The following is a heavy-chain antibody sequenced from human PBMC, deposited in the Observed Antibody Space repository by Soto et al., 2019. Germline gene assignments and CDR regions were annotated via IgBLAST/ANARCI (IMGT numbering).Heavy chain of an antibody. CDR3: ARDGDYGGNVAFDI. CDR1: GFTFSSYA. Sequence: QVQLVESGGGVFQTGRSLRLSCAASGFTFSSYAMHWVRQAPGKGLEWVAVISYEGSNKYYADSVKGRFTISRDNSKNTLYLQMNSLRAEDTAVYYCARDGDYGGNVAFDIWGQGTMVTVSS. J-gene: IGHJ3*02. CDR2: ISYEGSNK. D-gene: IGHD4-17*01. V-gene: IGHV3-30-3*01.